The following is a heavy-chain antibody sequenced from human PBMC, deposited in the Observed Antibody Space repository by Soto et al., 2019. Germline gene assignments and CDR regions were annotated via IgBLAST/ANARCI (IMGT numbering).Heavy chain of an antibody. CDR1: GYTLTELS. Sequence: GASVKVSCEVCGYTLTELSMHWVRQAPGKGLEWMGGFDPEDGETIYAQKFQGRVTMTEDTSTDTAYMELSSLRSEDTAVYYCATTRRGTLELLFGYWGQGTLVTVSS. J-gene: IGHJ4*02. D-gene: IGHD1-7*01. V-gene: IGHV1-24*01. CDR2: FDPEDGET. CDR3: ATTRRGTLELLFGY.